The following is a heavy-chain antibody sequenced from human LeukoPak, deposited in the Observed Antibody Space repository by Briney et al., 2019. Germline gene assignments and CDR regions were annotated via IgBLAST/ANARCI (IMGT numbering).Heavy chain of an antibody. D-gene: IGHD3-16*01. CDR1: GFTFSSYA. CDR2: IKRNADGGTT. J-gene: IGHJ4*02. CDR3: TATLGY. Sequence: GGSLRLSCAASGFTFSSYAMSWVRQAPGKGLEWVGRIKRNADGGTTDYAAPVKGRFIISRDDSKNTLYLQMNSLNTEDTAVYYCTATLGYWGLGTLVTVSS. V-gene: IGHV3-15*01.